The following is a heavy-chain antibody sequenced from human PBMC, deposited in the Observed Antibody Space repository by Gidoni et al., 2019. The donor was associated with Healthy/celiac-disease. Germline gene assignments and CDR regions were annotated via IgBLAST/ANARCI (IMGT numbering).Heavy chain of an antibody. D-gene: IGHD1-26*01. CDR2: ISGSGGST. V-gene: IGHV3-23*01. CDR3: AKDSRGYSGSYYYYYMDV. Sequence: EVQLLESGGGLVQPGGSLRLSCAASGFTFSSYAMSWVRQAPGKGLEWVSAISGSGGSTYYADSVKGRFTISRDNSKNTLYLQMNSLRAEDTAVYYCAKDSRGYSGSYYYYYMDVWGKGTTVTVSS. J-gene: IGHJ6*03. CDR1: GFTFSSYA.